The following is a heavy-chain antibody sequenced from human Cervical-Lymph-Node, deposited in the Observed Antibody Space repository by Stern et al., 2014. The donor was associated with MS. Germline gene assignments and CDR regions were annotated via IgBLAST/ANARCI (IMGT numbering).Heavy chain of an antibody. CDR3: ARRVLYRSSYYFDY. CDR2: IYPSASDT. J-gene: IGHJ4*02. V-gene: IGHV5-51*03. D-gene: IGHD6-6*01. CDR1: GYSFTSHW. Sequence: VQLVQSGAEVKKPGESLKISCKGSGYSFTSHWIAWVRQMPGQGLEWMGIIYPSASDTRYSPSFQGQVTISADKSITTAYLQWGSLRASDTAMYYCARRVLYRSSYYFDYWGQGTLVTVSS.